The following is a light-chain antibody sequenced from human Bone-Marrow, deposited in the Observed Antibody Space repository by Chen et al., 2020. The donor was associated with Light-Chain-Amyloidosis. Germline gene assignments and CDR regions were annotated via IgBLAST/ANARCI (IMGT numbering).Light chain of an antibody. V-gene: IGLV2-11*01. Sequence: HSALTQPRSVSGSPGQSVTIYCTGTSSDVGGYNYVSWYQQHPGKAPKLMIYDVSKRPTGVPDRFSGSKSGNTASLTISGLQAEDEADYYCCSYAGSYTFEVFGGGTKLTVL. CDR3: CSYAGSYTFEV. CDR1: SSDVGGYNY. J-gene: IGLJ2*01. CDR2: DVS.